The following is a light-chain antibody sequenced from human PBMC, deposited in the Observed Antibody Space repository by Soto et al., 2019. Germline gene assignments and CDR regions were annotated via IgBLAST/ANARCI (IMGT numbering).Light chain of an antibody. Sequence: QSVLTQPPSASGTPGQRVAISCSGSTSNIGGNPVNWYQQLPGAAPKLLIYTNDQRPSGVPDRFSGSKSGTSASLAISGLQSEDEADYYCAAWDDSLEGYVFGAGTKVTV. J-gene: IGLJ1*01. CDR2: TND. CDR1: TSNIGGNP. CDR3: AAWDDSLEGYV. V-gene: IGLV1-44*01.